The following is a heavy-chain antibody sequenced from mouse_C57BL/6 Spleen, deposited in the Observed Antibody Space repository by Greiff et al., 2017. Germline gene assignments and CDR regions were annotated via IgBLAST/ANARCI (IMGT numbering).Heavy chain of an antibody. D-gene: IGHD2-4*01. CDR2: IDPSASYP. J-gene: IGHJ2*01. V-gene: IGHV1-50*01. CDR3: AIYYDYPYYFDY. CDR1: GYTFTSYW. Sequence: QVQLQQPGAELVKPGASVKLSCKASGYTFTSYWMQWVKQRPGQGLEWIGEIDPSASYPNYNQKFKGKDTLTVDTSSSTTYVQISSLKSEDSAVYDCAIYYDYPYYFDYWGQGTTLTVSS.